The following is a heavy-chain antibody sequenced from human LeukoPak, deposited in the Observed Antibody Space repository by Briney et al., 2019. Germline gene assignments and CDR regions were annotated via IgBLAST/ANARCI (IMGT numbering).Heavy chain of an antibody. CDR2: ISYSGST. Sequence: SETLSLTCSVSGASIRSFYWRWIRQSPGKGLEWIGYISYSGSTKYNPSVKSRATMSADTSKSQLSLRLNSVTAADTAVYFCAQQVVGTSDTFDVWGQGTLVTVSS. CDR1: GASIRSFY. D-gene: IGHD2-15*01. CDR3: AQQVVGTSDTFDV. J-gene: IGHJ3*01. V-gene: IGHV4-59*01.